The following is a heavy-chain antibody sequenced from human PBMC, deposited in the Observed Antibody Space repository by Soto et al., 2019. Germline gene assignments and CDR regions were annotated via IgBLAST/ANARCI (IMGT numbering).Heavy chain of an antibody. Sequence: GGSLRLSCAASGFTSSSYSMNWVRQAPGKGLEWISYISTTSSSIYYADSVKGRFTISRDNAKNSLFLQMNSLRDEDTAVYYCARKAVAFDYWGQGALVTVSS. V-gene: IGHV3-48*02. J-gene: IGHJ4*02. CDR2: ISTTSSSI. CDR1: GFTSSSYS. CDR3: ARKAVAFDY. D-gene: IGHD6-19*01.